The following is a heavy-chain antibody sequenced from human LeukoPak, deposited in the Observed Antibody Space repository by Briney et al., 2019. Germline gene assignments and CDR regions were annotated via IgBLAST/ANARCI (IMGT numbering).Heavy chain of an antibody. D-gene: IGHD6-19*01. V-gene: IGHV4-39*01. CDR2: IYHSGRT. J-gene: IGHJ4*02. CDR3: ARHLTTEYSSGWYYVDY. CDR1: GGSISISTYY. Sequence: PSETLSLTCTVSGGSISISTYYWGWIRQPPGKGLEWIGNIYHSGRTHYNPSLKSRVTIFVDTSKNQFSLKLSSVTATDRAVYYCARHLTTEYSSGWYYVDYWGQGTLVTVSS.